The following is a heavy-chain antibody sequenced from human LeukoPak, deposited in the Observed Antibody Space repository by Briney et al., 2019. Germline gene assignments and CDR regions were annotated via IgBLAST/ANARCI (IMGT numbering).Heavy chain of an antibody. D-gene: IGHD3-10*01. Sequence: SETLSLTCAVYGGSFSGYYWSWIRQPPGKGLEWIGEINHSGSTNYNPSLKSRVTISVDTSKNQFSLKLSSVTAADTAVYYCAGGRITMVRGVIITSHYYYGMDVWGKGTTVTVSS. J-gene: IGHJ6*04. CDR2: INHSGST. CDR1: GGSFSGYY. CDR3: AGGRITMVRGVIITSHYYYGMDV. V-gene: IGHV4-34*01.